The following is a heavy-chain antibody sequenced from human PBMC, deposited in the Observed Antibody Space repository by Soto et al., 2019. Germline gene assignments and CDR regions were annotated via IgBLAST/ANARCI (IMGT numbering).Heavy chain of an antibody. J-gene: IGHJ4*02. V-gene: IGHV4-59*01. D-gene: IGHD3-10*01. CDR2: IYYSGST. Sequence: TSETLSLTCTVSGGSISSYYWSWIRQPPGKGLEWIGYIYYSGSTNYNPSLKSRVTISVDTSKNQFSLKLSSVTAADTAVYYCARDLGLWFGNGLRSYYFDYRGQGTLVTVS. CDR1: GGSISSYY. CDR3: ARDLGLWFGNGLRSYYFDY.